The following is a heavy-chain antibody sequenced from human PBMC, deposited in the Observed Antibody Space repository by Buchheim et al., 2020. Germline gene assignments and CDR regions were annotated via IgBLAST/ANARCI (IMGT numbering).Heavy chain of an antibody. CDR1: GYTFTGYY. CDR2: INPNSGGT. Sequence: QVQLVQSGAEVKKPGASVKVSCKASGYTFTGYYMHWVRQAPGQGLEWMGWINPNSGGTNYAQKFQGWVTMTRDTSIRPAYMELSRLRSDDTAVYYCARDTTIAVAGTSSYYGMDVWGQGTT. D-gene: IGHD6-19*01. V-gene: IGHV1-2*04. CDR3: ARDTTIAVAGTSSYYGMDV. J-gene: IGHJ6*02.